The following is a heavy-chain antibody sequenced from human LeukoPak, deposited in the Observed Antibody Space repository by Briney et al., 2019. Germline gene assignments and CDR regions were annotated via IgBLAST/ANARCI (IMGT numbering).Heavy chain of an antibody. J-gene: IGHJ4*02. V-gene: IGHV3-48*03. Sequence: GGSLRLSCAASGFTFSSEEMNWVRQAPGKGLEWVSHIDSSGSTIYYADSVKGRFSISRDNAKKSLDLQMNSLRLEDTAVYFCARALPPADTAMISGLDDYWGQGDLVTVSS. CDR2: IDSSGSTI. CDR3: ARALPPADTAMISGLDDY. CDR1: GFTFSSEE. D-gene: IGHD5-18*01.